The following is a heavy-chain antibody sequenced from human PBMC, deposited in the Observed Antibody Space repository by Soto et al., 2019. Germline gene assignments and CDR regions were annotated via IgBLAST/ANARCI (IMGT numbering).Heavy chain of an antibody. V-gene: IGHV1-69*12. D-gene: IGHD5-12*01. CDR1: GGTYSNYP. CDR3: ARGNHRWLQLWYFDL. CDR2: IIPIFGTV. J-gene: IGHJ2*01. Sequence: QGQLVQCGAEVKKPGSSVKDACKASGGTYSNYPISWVRQAPGQGLEWMGGIIPIFGTVNYAQKFQGRVTITADESTSTAYMELSSLRSEDMAVYYCARGNHRWLQLWYFDLWGRGTLVTVSS.